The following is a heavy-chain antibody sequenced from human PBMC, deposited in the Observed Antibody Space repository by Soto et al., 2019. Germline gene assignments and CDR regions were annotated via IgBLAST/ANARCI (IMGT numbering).Heavy chain of an antibody. V-gene: IGHV4-31*03. CDR2: IDYSGST. Sequence: QVQLQESGPGLVKPSQTLSLTCTVSGGSISSGGYYWSWIRQHPGKGLEWIGYIDYSGSTYYNPSLKMRVTTSVDTAKNQFSLKLSSVTAADTAVYYCAVYDSSGSRGFQHWGQGTLVTVSS. D-gene: IGHD3-22*01. J-gene: IGHJ1*01. CDR3: AVYDSSGSRGFQH. CDR1: GGSISSGGYY.